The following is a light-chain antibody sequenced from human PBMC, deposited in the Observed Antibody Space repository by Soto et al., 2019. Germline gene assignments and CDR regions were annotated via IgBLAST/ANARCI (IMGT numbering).Light chain of an antibody. J-gene: IGKJ5*01. CDR1: QSVSSNF. V-gene: IGKV3-20*01. Sequence: EIVLTHSPGTLSLSPGERAALSCRASQSVSSNFLAWYQQKPGQAPRLLIYGASSRASGIPDRFSGSGSGTDFTLTISRLEPEDFAVFYCQQYGSSITFGQGTRLEIK. CDR2: GAS. CDR3: QQYGSSIT.